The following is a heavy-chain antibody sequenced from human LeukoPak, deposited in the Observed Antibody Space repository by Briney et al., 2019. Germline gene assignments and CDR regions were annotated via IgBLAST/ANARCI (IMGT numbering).Heavy chain of an antibody. Sequence: SETLSLTCTVSGYSISSGYYWGWIRPPPGKGLQWSGSIYHSGSTYYNPSLKSRVTISVDTSKNQPSLKLRSVTAADTAVYYCARVRIVGATTNWFDPWGQGTLVTVSS. CDR2: IYHSGST. J-gene: IGHJ5*02. CDR1: GYSISSGYY. D-gene: IGHD1-26*01. V-gene: IGHV4-38-2*02. CDR3: ARVRIVGATTNWFDP.